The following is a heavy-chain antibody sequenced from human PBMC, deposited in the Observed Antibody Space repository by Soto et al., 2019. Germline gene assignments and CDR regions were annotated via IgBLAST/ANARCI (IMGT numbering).Heavy chain of an antibody. CDR1: GGSISSGGYS. J-gene: IGHJ4*02. V-gene: IGHV4-30-2*01. CDR3: ARDSGGLFDY. Sequence: PSETLSLTWAVSGGSISSGGYSWSWIRQPPGKGLEWIGYIYHSGSTYYNPSLKSRVTISVDTSKNQFSLKLSSVTAADTAVYYCARDSGGLFDYWGQGTLVTVSS. CDR2: IYHSGST. D-gene: IGHD6-25*01.